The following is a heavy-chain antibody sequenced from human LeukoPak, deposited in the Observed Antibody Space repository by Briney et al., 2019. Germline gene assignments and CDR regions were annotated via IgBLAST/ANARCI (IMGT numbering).Heavy chain of an antibody. D-gene: IGHD6-13*01. CDR2: INPSSGST. V-gene: IGHV1-46*01. CDR3: ARAPSSSWYRSFRWFDP. Sequence: ASVKVSCKASGYTFTSYYMHWVRQAPGQGLEWMGIINPSSGSTSYAQKFQGRVTMTRDTSTSTVYMELSSLRSEDTAVYYCARAPSSSWYRSFRWFDPWGQGTLVTVSS. CDR1: GYTFTSYY. J-gene: IGHJ5*02.